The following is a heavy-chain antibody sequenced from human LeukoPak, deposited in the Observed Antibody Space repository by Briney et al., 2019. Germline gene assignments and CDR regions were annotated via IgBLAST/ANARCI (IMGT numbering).Heavy chain of an antibody. J-gene: IGHJ4*02. V-gene: IGHV3-7*01. CDR3: ARDLRFLEWLFDN. Sequence: PGGSLRLSCAASGFSFSSYWMSWVRQAPGKGLEWVANIKQDGSEKYYVDSVKGRFTISRDKAKKSLYLQMSSLRAEDTAVYYCARDLRFLEWLFDNWGQGTLVTVSS. CDR2: IKQDGSEK. CDR1: GFSFSSYW. D-gene: IGHD3-3*01.